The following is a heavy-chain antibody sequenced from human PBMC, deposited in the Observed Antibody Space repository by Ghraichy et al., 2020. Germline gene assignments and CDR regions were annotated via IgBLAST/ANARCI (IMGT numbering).Heavy chain of an antibody. J-gene: IGHJ4*02. CDR3: ATATRGRYPNSW. Sequence: GGSLRLSCAASGFTFSTYFMTWVRQAPGKGLEWVANINADGSHMYYVDSVRGRFTISRDNAENSLYLQMNSLRAEDTAVYYCATATRGRYPNSWWGQGTL. D-gene: IGHD2-2*01. CDR1: GFTFSTYF. V-gene: IGHV3-7*01. CDR2: INADGSHM.